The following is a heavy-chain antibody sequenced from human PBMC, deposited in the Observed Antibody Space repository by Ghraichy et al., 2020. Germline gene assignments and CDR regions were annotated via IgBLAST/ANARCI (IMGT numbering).Heavy chain of an antibody. J-gene: IGHJ4*02. CDR3: ARDGGDTAMVYFDY. Sequence: GSLRLSCAASGFTFSSYGMHWVRQAPGKGLEWVAVIWYDGSNKYYADSVKGRFTISRDNSKNTLYLQMNSLRAEDTAVYYCARDGGDTAMVYFDYWGQGTLVTVSS. CDR1: GFTFSSYG. V-gene: IGHV3-33*01. CDR2: IWYDGSNK. D-gene: IGHD5-18*01.